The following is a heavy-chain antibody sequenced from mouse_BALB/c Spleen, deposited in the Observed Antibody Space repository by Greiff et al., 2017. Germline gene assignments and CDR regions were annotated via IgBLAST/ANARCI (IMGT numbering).Heavy chain of an antibody. D-gene: IGHD2-4*01. CDR2: INPGSSTI. CDR3: AIRSRLRGGTWFAY. CDR1: GFDFSRYW. Sequence: EVQLQESGGGLVQPGGSLNLSCAASGFDFSRYWMSWARQAPGKGQEWIGEINPGSSTINYTPSLKDKFIISRDNAKNTLYLQMSKVRSEDTALYYCAIRSRLRGGTWFAYWGQGTLVTVSA. J-gene: IGHJ3*01. V-gene: IGHV4-2*02.